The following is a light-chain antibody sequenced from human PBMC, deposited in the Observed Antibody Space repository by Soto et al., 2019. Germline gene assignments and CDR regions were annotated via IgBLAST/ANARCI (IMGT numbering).Light chain of an antibody. CDR1: SSDVGNYNY. J-gene: IGLJ1*01. CDR2: EVS. Sequence: SALTQPDYVSGSAGQSITISCTGTSSDVGNYNYVSWYQQHPGKAPKLLIYEVSYRPSGVSNRFSGSKSGNTASLIISGLQADYYSYYYCNSYVPSGRQLFGTGP. CDR3: NSYVPSGRQL. V-gene: IGLV2-14*01.